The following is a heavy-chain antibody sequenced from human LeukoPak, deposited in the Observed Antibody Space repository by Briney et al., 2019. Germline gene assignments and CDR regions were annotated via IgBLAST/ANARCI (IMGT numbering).Heavy chain of an antibody. CDR1: GGTFSSYA. CDR3: ARSPRLEMATIYYLDY. D-gene: IGHD5-24*01. CDR2: IIPIFGTA. V-gene: IGHV1-69*13. J-gene: IGHJ4*02. Sequence: SVTLSCKASGGTFSSYAISWVRQAPGQGLEWMGGIIPIFGTANYAQKFQGRVTSTADESTSTAYMVLSSLRSEDTAVYYCARSPRLEMATIYYLDYWGQGTLVTVSS.